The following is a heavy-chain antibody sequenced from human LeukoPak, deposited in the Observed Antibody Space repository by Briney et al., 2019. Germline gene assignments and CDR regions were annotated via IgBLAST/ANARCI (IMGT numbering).Heavy chain of an antibody. D-gene: IGHD2-8*01. CDR2: ISGYNGKT. V-gene: IGHV1-18*01. CDR3: ARGRCTNGVCYRGGYDWDYYYMDV. J-gene: IGHJ6*03. CDR1: GYTFNTYG. Sequence: GASVKVSCKASGYTFNTYGITWVRQAPGQGLEWMGWISGYNGKTKYAQKFQGRVTITRNTSISTAYMELSSLRSEDTAVYYCARGRCTNGVCYRGGYDWDYYYMDVWGKGTTVTVSS.